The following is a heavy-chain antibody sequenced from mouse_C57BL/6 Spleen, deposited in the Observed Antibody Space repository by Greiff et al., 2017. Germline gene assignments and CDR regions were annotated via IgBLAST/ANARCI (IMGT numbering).Heavy chain of an antibody. Sequence: EVNLVESGEGLVKPGGSLKLSCAASGFTFSSYAMSWVRQTPEKRLEWVAYISSGGDYIYYADTVKGRFTISRDNARNTLYLQMSSLKSEDTAMYYCTRDGGYYGYLDYWGQGTTLTVSS. D-gene: IGHD2-1*01. CDR1: GFTFSSYA. CDR3: TRDGGYYGYLDY. V-gene: IGHV5-9-1*02. J-gene: IGHJ2*01. CDR2: ISSGGDYI.